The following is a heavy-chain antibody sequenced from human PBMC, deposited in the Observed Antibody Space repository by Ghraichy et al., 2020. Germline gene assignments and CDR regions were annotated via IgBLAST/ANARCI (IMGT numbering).Heavy chain of an antibody. D-gene: IGHD1-26*01. V-gene: IGHV4-34*01. Sequence: SETLSLTCTVSGGSFSGYYWNWIRQPPGRGLEWIGDINHSGNTNYNPSLKSRVTISLDTSQNQFSLKLSSVTAADTAVYYCARGLGASPWFAYWCPVNLVTVSS. CDR3: ARGLGASPWFAY. CDR2: INHSGNT. J-gene: IGHJ4*02. CDR1: GGSFSGYY.